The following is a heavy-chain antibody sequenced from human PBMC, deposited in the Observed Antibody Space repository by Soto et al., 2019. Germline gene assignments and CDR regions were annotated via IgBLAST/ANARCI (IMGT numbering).Heavy chain of an antibody. CDR2: INHSGST. CDR1: GGSISSGGYY. Sequence: PSETLSLTCTVSGGSISSGGYYWSWIRQHPGKGLEWIGDINHSGSTNYNPSLKSRVTISVDTSKNQFSLKLSSVTAADTAVYYCARGHNDYIWGSYRSIYYYYYMDVWGKGTTVTVSS. CDR3: ARGHNDYIWGSYRSIYYYYYMDV. D-gene: IGHD3-16*02. V-gene: IGHV4-31*03. J-gene: IGHJ6*03.